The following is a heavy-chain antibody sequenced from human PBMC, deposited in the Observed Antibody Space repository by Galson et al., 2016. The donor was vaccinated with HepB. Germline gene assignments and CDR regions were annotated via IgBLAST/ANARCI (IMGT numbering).Heavy chain of an antibody. D-gene: IGHD1-26*01. CDR3: ARGARGALGL. V-gene: IGHV3-74*01. CDR1: EFTFRNDW. Sequence: SLRLSCAASEFTFRNDWMHWVRQVPGKGLVWVSRINDDGRFTVYLDSVKGRFTISRDNANNTLYLQMNSLRVEDPGIYFCARGARGALGLWSRGTLVTVSS. J-gene: IGHJ4*02. CDR2: INDDGRFT.